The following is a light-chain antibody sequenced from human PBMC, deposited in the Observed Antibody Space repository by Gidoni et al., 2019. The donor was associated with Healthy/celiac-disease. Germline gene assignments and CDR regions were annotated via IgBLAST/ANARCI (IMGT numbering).Light chain of an antibody. V-gene: IGKV4-1*01. Sequence: DLLMTQSSDSLAVSLGERATINCKSSQSVLYSSNNKNYLAWYQQKPGQPPKLLIYWASTRESGVPDRFSGSGSGTDFTLTISSLQAEDVAVYYCQQYYSTPRTFGQGTKLEIK. CDR2: WAS. CDR1: QSVLYSSNNKNY. J-gene: IGKJ2*02. CDR3: QQYYSTPRT.